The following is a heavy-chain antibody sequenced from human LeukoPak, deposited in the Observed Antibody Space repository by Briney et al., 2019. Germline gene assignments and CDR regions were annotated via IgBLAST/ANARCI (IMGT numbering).Heavy chain of an antibody. CDR1: GFTFSSYW. V-gene: IGHV3-7*03. Sequence: GGSLRLSCAASGFTFSSYWMGWVRQAPGKGLEWVANIKQDGSEKYYVDSVKGRFTISRDNAKNSLYLQMNSLRAEDTAVYYCAKLQGTLLWFGEGEAFDIWGQGTMVTVSS. D-gene: IGHD3-10*01. CDR3: AKLQGTLLWFGEGEAFDI. CDR2: IKQDGSEK. J-gene: IGHJ3*02.